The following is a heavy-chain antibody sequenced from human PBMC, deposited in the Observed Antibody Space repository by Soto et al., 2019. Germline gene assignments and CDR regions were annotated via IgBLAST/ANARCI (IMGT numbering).Heavy chain of an antibody. CDR1: GGTFSSYA. D-gene: IGHD2-15*01. Sequence: QVQLVQSGAEVKKPGSSVKVSCKASGGTFSSYAISWVRQAPGQGLEWMGGIIPIFGTANYAQKFQGRVTITADKSTSTAYMELSSLRSEDTAVYYCGRDHCSGGSCYSGWFDPWGQGTLVTVSS. J-gene: IGHJ5*02. V-gene: IGHV1-69*06. CDR3: GRDHCSGGSCYSGWFDP. CDR2: IIPIFGTA.